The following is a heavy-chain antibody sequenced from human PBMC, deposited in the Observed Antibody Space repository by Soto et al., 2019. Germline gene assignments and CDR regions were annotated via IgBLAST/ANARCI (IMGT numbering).Heavy chain of an antibody. CDR1: GYTFTGYY. CDR3: ARLPCGGSCYKGSYYYYYGMDV. CDR2: MNPNSGNT. V-gene: IGHV1-8*02. J-gene: IGHJ6*02. Sequence: ASVKVSCKASGYTFTGYYMHWVRQAPGQGLEWMGWMNPNSGNTGYAQKFQGRVTMTRNTSISTAYMELSSLRSEDTAVYYCARLPCGGSCYKGSYYYYYGMDVWGQGTTVTVSS. D-gene: IGHD2-15*01.